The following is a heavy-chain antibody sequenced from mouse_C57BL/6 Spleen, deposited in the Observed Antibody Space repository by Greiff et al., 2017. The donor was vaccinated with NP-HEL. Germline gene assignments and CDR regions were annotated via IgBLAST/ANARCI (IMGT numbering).Heavy chain of an antibody. CDR1: GYTFTSYW. Sequence: QVQLKQPGAELVKPGASVKLSCKASGYTFTSYWMQWVKQRPGQGLEWIGEIDPSDSYTNYNQKFKGKATLTVDTSSSTAYMQLSSLTSEDSAVYYCARRTGDYYAMDYWGQGTSVTVSS. J-gene: IGHJ4*01. CDR3: ARRTGDYYAMDY. V-gene: IGHV1-50*01. CDR2: IDPSDSYT. D-gene: IGHD4-1*01.